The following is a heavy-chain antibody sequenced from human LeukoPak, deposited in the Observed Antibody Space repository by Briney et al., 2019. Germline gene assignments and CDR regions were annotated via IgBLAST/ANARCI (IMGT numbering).Heavy chain of an antibody. J-gene: IGHJ1*01. CDR1: GFTFSSYA. V-gene: IGHV3-30*14. Sequence: GGSLGLSCAASGFTFSSYAMHWVRQAPGKGLEWVAVISYDGSNKYYADSVKGRFTISRDNSRNTLYLQMNSLRAEDTAVYYCARDRGGGEKLYFQHWGQGTLVTVSS. CDR3: ARDRGGGEKLYFQH. CDR2: ISYDGSNK. D-gene: IGHD2-21*01.